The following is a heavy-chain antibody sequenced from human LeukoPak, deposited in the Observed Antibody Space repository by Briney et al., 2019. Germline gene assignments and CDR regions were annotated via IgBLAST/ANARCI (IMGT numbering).Heavy chain of an antibody. J-gene: IGHJ4*02. CDR2: INPNDGDT. CDR1: GYTFTDYY. V-gene: IGHV1-2*02. CDR3: ARANFLYCSSSTCLFDY. D-gene: IGHD2-2*01. Sequence: ASVKVSCKASGYTFTDYYMHWVRQAPGQGVEWMGWINPNDGDTNYAQKFRGRVTMTRDTSISTAQMEVSRLRSDDTAVYYCARANFLYCSSSTCLFDYWGQGTLVTVSS.